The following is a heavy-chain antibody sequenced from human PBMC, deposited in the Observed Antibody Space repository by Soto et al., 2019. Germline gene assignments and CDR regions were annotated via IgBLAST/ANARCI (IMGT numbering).Heavy chain of an antibody. V-gene: IGHV1-69*13. CDR1: GGTLSNYA. CDR3: ARGRTIFGVVNFDY. Sequence: SVKVSCKASGGTLSNYAIAWVLLAPGQGLEWVGGVIPIFSIMKYAQKFQDRVTFTADDSTNTAYMELSSLTSEDTAVYYCARGRTIFGVVNFDYWGQGTLVTVSS. J-gene: IGHJ4*02. D-gene: IGHD3-3*01. CDR2: VIPIFSIM.